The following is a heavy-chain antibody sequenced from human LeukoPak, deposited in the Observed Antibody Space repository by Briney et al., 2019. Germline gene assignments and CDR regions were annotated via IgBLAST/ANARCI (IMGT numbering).Heavy chain of an antibody. CDR1: GFIFSSYG. V-gene: IGHV3-33*01. J-gene: IGHJ4*02. Sequence: GRSLRLSCAASGFIFSSYGMHWVRQAPGKGLEWVAVMYYDGISKYYADSVKGRFTISRDNSNNTLYLQMNSLRVEDTAVYYCARDYYCSGGSCLYFDYWGQGALVTVSS. CDR3: ARDYYCSGGSCLYFDY. CDR2: MYYDGISK. D-gene: IGHD2-15*01.